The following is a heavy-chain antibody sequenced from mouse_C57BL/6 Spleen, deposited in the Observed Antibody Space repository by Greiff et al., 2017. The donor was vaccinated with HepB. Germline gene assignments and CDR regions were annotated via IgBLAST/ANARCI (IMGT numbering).Heavy chain of an antibody. CDR2: IYPGDGDT. Sequence: QVQLQQSGAELVKPGASVKISCKASGYAFSSYWMNWVKQRPGKGLEWIGQIYPGDGDTNYNGKFKGKATLTADKSSSTAYMQLSSLTSEDSAVYFCAREGNYYSNRGYFDYWGQGTTLTVSS. CDR3: AREGNYYSNRGYFDY. D-gene: IGHD2-5*01. J-gene: IGHJ2*01. V-gene: IGHV1-80*01. CDR1: GYAFSSYW.